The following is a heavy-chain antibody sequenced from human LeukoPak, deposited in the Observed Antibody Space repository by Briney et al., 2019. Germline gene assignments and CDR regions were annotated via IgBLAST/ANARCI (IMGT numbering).Heavy chain of an antibody. J-gene: IGHJ4*02. CDR1: GFTVSSNY. Sequence: GGSLRLSCAASGFTVSSNYMSWVRQAPGKGLEWVSVIYSGGSTYYADSVKGRFTISRDNSKNTLYLQMNSLRAEDTAVYYCASGDRYYYDSSGLDYWGQGTLVTVSS. CDR2: IYSGGST. V-gene: IGHV3-66*01. CDR3: ASGDRYYYDSSGLDY. D-gene: IGHD3-22*01.